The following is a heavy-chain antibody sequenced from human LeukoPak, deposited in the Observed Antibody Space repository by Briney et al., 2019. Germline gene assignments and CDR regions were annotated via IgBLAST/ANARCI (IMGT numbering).Heavy chain of an antibody. CDR2: ISSSGRTK. J-gene: IGHJ6*03. CDR3: ARLSPYYNMDV. CDR1: GFTFSGHY. Sequence: GGSLRLSCAASGFTFSGHYMVWIRQAPGKGLEWVSYISSSGRTKYYADSVKGRLTMSRDNTRDSLYLQMNNLRVDDTAVYYCARLSPYYNMDVWGTGTTVTVSS. V-gene: IGHV3-11*01.